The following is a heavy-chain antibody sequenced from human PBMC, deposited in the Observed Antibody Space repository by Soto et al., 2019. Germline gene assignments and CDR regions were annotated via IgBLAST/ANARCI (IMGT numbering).Heavy chain of an antibody. J-gene: IGHJ4*02. CDR1: GFSVSTNY. V-gene: IGHV3-53*01. CDR3: GRGYSGSQGQLAVDY. D-gene: IGHD1-26*01. Sequence: LRLSCAASGFSVSTNYMTWVRQAPGKGLEWVSVIYSGGITYYAGSVKGRFTISRDNSKNTLNLQMNNLTDEDTAVYYCGRGYSGSQGQLAVDYWGQGTRVTVSS. CDR2: IYSGGIT.